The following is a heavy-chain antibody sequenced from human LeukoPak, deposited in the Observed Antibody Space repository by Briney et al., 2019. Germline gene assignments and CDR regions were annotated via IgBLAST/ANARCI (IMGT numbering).Heavy chain of an antibody. J-gene: IGHJ4*02. D-gene: IGHD2-21*01. CDR3: ARDLSAAYDF. CDR2: INSDGSWT. V-gene: IGHV3-74*01. CDR1: GNYW. Sequence: GGSLRLSCAASGNYWMHWVRQAPGKGLVWVSHINSDGSWTGYADSVKGRFTISRDNSKNTLYLQMDNLRVDDTAVYYCARDLSAAYDFWGQGILVTVSS.